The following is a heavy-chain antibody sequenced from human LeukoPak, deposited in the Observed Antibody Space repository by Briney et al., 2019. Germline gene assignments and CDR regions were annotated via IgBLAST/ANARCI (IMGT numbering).Heavy chain of an antibody. J-gene: IGHJ4*02. Sequence: GGSLRLSCAASGFTFSSYGMHWVRQAPGKGLEWAAVISYDGSNKYYADSVKGRFTISRDNSKNTLYLQMNSLRAEDTAVYYCAKAYYSSSWYCDYWGQGTLVTVSS. V-gene: IGHV3-30*18. CDR3: AKAYYSSSWYCDY. CDR1: GFTFSSYG. D-gene: IGHD6-13*01. CDR2: ISYDGSNK.